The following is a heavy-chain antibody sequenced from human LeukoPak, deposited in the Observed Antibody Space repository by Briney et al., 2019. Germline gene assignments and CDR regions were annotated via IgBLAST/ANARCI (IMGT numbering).Heavy chain of an antibody. V-gene: IGHV3-23*01. CDR3: AKKQPSGVPRDFFDF. D-gene: IGHD3-3*01. CDR2: ISGSGGST. CDR1: GFTFNNYA. Sequence: PGGSLRLSCAASGFTFNNYAMSWVRQAPGKGLEWVSAISGSGGSTSYPDSVKGRFTISRDNSKNTLYLHMNSLRVEDTAVYYCAKKQPSGVPRDFFDFWGQGTPVTVSS. J-gene: IGHJ4*02.